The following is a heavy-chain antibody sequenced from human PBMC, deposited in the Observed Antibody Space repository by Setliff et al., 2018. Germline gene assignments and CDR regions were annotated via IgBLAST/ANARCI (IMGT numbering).Heavy chain of an antibody. D-gene: IGHD3-10*01. CDR1: GVSISSYY. Sequence: PSETLSLTCNVSGVSISSYYWSWIRQPPGKGLEYIGYIQKSGSANYNPSLMSRVTISVDTSRNQFSLKLRSVTAADTAVYYCARLSWDGLRYYGLDVWGQGATGTVSS. V-gene: IGHV4-59*01. CDR2: IQKSGSA. J-gene: IGHJ6*02. CDR3: ARLSWDGLRYYGLDV.